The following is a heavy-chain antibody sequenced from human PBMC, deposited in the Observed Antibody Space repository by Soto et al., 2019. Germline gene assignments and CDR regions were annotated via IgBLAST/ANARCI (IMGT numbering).Heavy chain of an antibody. CDR3: ARAYSSGWSLPFDY. D-gene: IGHD6-19*01. Sequence: LRLSCAASGFTFNNYAMHWVRQAPGTGLEWVAVTSYDEKNKYHTDSVKGRFTISRDNSKNTLYLQMDNLRTEDTAVYYCARAYSSGWSLPFDYWGQGTLVTVSS. V-gene: IGHV3-30*04. CDR2: TSYDEKNK. J-gene: IGHJ4*02. CDR1: GFTFNNYA.